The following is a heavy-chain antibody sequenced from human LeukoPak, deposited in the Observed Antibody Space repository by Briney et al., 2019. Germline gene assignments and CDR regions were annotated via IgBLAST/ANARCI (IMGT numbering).Heavy chain of an antibody. Sequence: SETLSLTCTVSGGSISSYYWSWIRQPPGKGLEWIGYIYYSGSTDYNPSLKSRVTISVDTSKNQFSLKLSSVTAEDTAVYYCARGLEGSSGWYGYYYYYYGMDVWGQGTTVTVSS. CDR2: IYYSGST. CDR1: GGSISSYY. D-gene: IGHD6-19*01. V-gene: IGHV4-59*01. CDR3: ARGLEGSSGWYGYYYYYYGMDV. J-gene: IGHJ6*02.